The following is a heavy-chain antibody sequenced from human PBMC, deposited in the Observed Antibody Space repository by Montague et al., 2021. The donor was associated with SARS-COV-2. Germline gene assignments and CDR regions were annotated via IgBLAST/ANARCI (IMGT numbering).Heavy chain of an antibody. CDR1: GGSISNSSYF. D-gene: IGHD1-1*01. CDR2: NYYSGTT. Sequence: SETLSLTFTVSGGSISNSSYFWGWHRPPPGKGSDWKGSNYYSGTTFYNPSLRSPVTMSVDTSKNQFSLRLSSVTAADTAVFYLAREDAGDWYFDLWGRGTLVTVSS. V-gene: IGHV4-39*02. J-gene: IGHJ2*01. CDR3: AREDAGDWYFDL.